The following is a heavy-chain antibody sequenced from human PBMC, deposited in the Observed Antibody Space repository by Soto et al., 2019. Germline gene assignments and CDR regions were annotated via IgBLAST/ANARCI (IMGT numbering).Heavy chain of an antibody. CDR1: GFSLSSYF. CDR3: PTENWYSLDV. CDR2: DNTDGSKT. Sequence: EVQLVESGGGSVHPGGSLRLSCAASGFSLSSYFMAWVRLGPGKRLALVSHDNTDGSKTSYADSVRGRFTMFRDNAKNTLYLLINCLPHEDTSMSYCPTENWYSLDVLGQGTTVTVSS. J-gene: IGHJ6*02. D-gene: IGHD1-26*01. V-gene: IGHV3-74*01.